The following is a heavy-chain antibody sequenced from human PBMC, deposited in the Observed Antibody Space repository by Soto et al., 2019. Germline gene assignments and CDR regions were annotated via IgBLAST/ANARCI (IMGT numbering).Heavy chain of an antibody. CDR2: IYYSGST. D-gene: IGHD1-1*01. J-gene: IGHJ5*02. Sequence: QVQLQESGPGLVKPSQTLSLTCTVSGGSISSGGYYWSWIRQHPGKGLEWIGYIYYSGSTYYNPFLKSRVTISVDTSKNQFSLKLSSVTAADTAVYYCARDAYPTGPNWFDPWGQGTLVTVSS. CDR3: ARDAYPTGPNWFDP. CDR1: GGSISSGGYY. V-gene: IGHV4-31*03.